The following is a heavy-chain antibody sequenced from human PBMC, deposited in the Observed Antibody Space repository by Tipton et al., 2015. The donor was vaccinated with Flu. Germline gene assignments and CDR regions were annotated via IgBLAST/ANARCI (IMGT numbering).Heavy chain of an antibody. CDR1: GYSFTNNW. Sequence: QLVQSGAQVKKPGESLKISCKASGYSFTNNWIGWVRQMPGKGLEWVGIIYPGDSDTRYSPSFQGQVTISADKSISTAYLQWSTLKASDTTMYYCVRQPGGVRYFDFWGRGTLVTVSP. CDR3: VRQPGGVRYFDF. D-gene: IGHD1-14*01. CDR2: IYPGDSDT. J-gene: IGHJ2*01. V-gene: IGHV5-51*01.